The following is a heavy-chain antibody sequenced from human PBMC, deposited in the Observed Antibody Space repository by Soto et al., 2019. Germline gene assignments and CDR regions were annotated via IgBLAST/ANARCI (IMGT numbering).Heavy chain of an antibody. V-gene: IGHV3-53*01. CDR1: GFTVSSNY. CDR2: IYSGGST. CDR3: ARVQYSSSYYFDY. D-gene: IGHD6-6*01. J-gene: IGHJ4*02. Sequence: GGSLRLSCAASGFTVSSNYMSWVRQAPGKGLEWVSVIYSGGSTYYADSVKGRFTISRDNSKNTLYLQMNSLRAEDTAVYYCARVQYSSSYYFDYWGQGTLVTVSS.